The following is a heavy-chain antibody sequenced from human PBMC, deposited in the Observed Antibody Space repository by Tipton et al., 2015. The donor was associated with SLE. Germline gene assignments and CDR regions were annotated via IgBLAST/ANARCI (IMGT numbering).Heavy chain of an antibody. D-gene: IGHD3-3*01. Sequence: TLSLTCTVSGGSIRSNYWSWIRQSPGQGLEWIGHIYSSGNTKYSPSLQGRVTILVDTSKNQVSLKLSSVTAADTAVYYCARSHYDFLSGYFSTGPNYYYMDVWGKGTTVTVSS. V-gene: IGHV4-59*01. CDR1: GGSIRSNY. CDR3: ARSHYDFLSGYFSTGPNYYYMDV. CDR2: IYSSGNT. J-gene: IGHJ6*03.